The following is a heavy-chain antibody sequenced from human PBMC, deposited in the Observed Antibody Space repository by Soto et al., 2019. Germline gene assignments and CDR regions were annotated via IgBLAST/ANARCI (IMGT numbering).Heavy chain of an antibody. CDR3: AKALVPALTAKFGY. CDR1: GFIFNNYA. V-gene: IGHV3-23*01. J-gene: IGHJ4*02. CDR2: VTASGGGT. D-gene: IGHD5-18*01. Sequence: GGSLRLSCAASGFIFNNYAMTWVRQAPGKGLEWVSTVTASGGGTFYANSVKGRFTISRDNSRNTLHLQMSSLRVEDTALHYCAKALVPALTAKFGYWGQGTLVTVSS.